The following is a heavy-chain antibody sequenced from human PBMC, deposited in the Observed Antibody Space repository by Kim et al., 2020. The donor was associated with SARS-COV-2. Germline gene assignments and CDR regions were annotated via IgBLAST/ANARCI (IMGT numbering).Heavy chain of an antibody. CDR1: GFTFSSYW. V-gene: IGHV3-7*01. Sequence: GGSLRLSCAASGFTFSSYWMSWVRQAPGKGLEWVANIKQDGSEKYYVDSVKGRFTISRDNAKNSLYLQMNSLRAEDTAVYYCARDSHQWLVPQYYYYGMDVWGQGTTVTVSS. CDR3: ARDSHQWLVPQYYYYGMDV. D-gene: IGHD6-19*01. J-gene: IGHJ6*02. CDR2: IKQDGSEK.